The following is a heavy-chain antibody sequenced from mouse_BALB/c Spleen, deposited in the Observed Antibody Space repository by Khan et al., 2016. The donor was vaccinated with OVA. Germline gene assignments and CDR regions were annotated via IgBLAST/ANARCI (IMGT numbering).Heavy chain of an antibody. D-gene: IGHD1-1*01. J-gene: IGHJ2*01. CDR3: AIIYGSDFDY. CDR2: INPHIGET. CDR1: GYSFTGYF. V-gene: IGHV1-20*02. Sequence: EVELVESGPELVKPGASVKISCKASGYSFTGYFMNWVIQSHGKSLEWIGRINPHIGETFYNQKFKGKATLTVDESSSTAHMELRSLASEDSAVYYCAIIYGSDFDYWGQGTTLTVSS.